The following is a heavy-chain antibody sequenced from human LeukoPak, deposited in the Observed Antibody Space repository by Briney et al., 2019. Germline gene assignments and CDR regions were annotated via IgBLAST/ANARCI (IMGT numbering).Heavy chain of an antibody. CDR2: INHSGST. CDR3: ARGPVGASDEVYYYYGMDV. D-gene: IGHD3-16*01. Sequence: PSETLSLTCAVYGGSFSDYYWSWIRQPPGKGLEWIGEINHSGSTNYNPSLKSRVTISVDTSKNQFSLKLSSVTAADTAVYYCARGPVGASDEVYYYYGMDVWGQGTTVTVSS. CDR1: GGSFSDYY. V-gene: IGHV4-34*01. J-gene: IGHJ6*02.